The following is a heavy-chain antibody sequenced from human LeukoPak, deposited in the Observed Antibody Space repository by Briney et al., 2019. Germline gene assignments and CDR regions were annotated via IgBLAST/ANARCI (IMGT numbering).Heavy chain of an antibody. CDR1: GFTFSDEY. J-gene: IGHJ4*02. CDR3: ARSRGAGPGAYFDY. Sequence: PGGALRLSCAASGFTFSDEYMSWIRHAPGKGLEWVSYISNSGTYTNYADSVRGRFTISRDNAKHSLYLQMNSLRAEDTAVYYCARSRGAGPGAYFDYWGQGTLVTVSS. CDR2: ISNSGTYT. D-gene: IGHD6-19*01. V-gene: IGHV3-11*03.